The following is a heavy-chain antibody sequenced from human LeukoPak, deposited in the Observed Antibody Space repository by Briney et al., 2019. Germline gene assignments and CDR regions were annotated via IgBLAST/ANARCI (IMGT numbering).Heavy chain of an antibody. CDR1: GFTFSSYW. J-gene: IGHJ6*03. D-gene: IGHD3-10*01. CDR3: ARLSTSGTYYIDNYYYYYMDV. Sequence: PGGSLRLSCAASGFTFSSYWMHWVRQAPGKGLVWVSRINSDGSSTSYADSVKGRFTISRDNAKNTLYLQMDSLRAEDTAVYYCARLSTSGTYYIDNYYYYYMDVWGKGTTVTVSS. V-gene: IGHV3-74*01. CDR2: INSDGSST.